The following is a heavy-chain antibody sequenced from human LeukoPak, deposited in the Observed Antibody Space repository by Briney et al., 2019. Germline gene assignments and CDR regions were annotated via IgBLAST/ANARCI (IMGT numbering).Heavy chain of an antibody. CDR1: GGSFSSYY. CDR3: ARRAYYYDSSGYYYFDY. CDR2: IYYSGST. J-gene: IGHJ4*02. V-gene: IGHV4-39*01. Sequence: SETLSLTCAVYGGSFSSYYWGWIRQPPGKGLEWIGSIYYSGSTYYNPSLKSRVTISVDTSKNQFSLKLSSVTAADTAVYYCARRAYYYDSSGYYYFDYWGQGTLVTVSS. D-gene: IGHD3-22*01.